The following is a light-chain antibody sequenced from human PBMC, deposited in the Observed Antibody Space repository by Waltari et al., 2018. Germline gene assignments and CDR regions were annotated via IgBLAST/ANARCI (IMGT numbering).Light chain of an antibody. CDR3: QQSYSSPWT. CDR1: QSIRRS. V-gene: IGKV1-39*01. Sequence: DIQITQSPSSLSASVRDRVTITCRTRQSIRRSLSWYQQKPGKAPRLLIYPASTIESGVPSRFSGSGSGTSFTLTISSLQPEDFAIYYCQQSYSSPWTFGQGTKVEIK. CDR2: PAS. J-gene: IGKJ1*01.